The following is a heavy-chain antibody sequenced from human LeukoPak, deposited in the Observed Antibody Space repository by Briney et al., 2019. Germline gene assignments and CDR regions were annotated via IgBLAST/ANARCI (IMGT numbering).Heavy chain of an antibody. CDR2: FYHSGIT. CDR1: GYSISSGYY. Sequence: SETLSLTCAVPGYSISSGYYWGWIRRPPGKGLEWTGRFYHSGITYYNPSLKSRVTRSVDTSKNPFFMKLCSVTAADTAVYYCARQAVAGVSDWGQGTLVTVSS. D-gene: IGHD6-19*01. J-gene: IGHJ4*02. V-gene: IGHV4-38-2*01. CDR3: ARQAVAGVSD.